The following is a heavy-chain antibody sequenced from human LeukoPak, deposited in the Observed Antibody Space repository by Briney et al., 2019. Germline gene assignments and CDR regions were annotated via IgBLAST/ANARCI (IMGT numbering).Heavy chain of an antibody. Sequence: SETLSLTCAVYGGSFSGYYWSWIRQPAGKGLEWIGRIYTSGSTNYNPSLKSRVTMSVDTSKNQFSLKLSSVTAADTAVYYCARDRGAGRPIFDYWGQGTLVTVSS. CDR2: IYTSGST. J-gene: IGHJ4*02. V-gene: IGHV4-4*07. CDR1: GGSFSGYY. CDR3: ARDRGAGRPIFDY.